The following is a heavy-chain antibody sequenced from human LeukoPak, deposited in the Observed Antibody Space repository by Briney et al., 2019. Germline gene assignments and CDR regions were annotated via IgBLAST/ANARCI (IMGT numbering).Heavy chain of an antibody. CDR2: ITGSSDST. V-gene: IGHV3-23*01. CDR3: AKGSSSARPYYFDY. Sequence: GGSLRLSCAASRFTFSNYVMSWVRQAPGKGLEWVSAITGSSDSTRYADSVKGRFTISRDNSKNTLYLQMNSLRAEDTAVYYCAKGSSSARPYYFDYWGQGTPVTVSS. J-gene: IGHJ4*02. D-gene: IGHD6-25*01. CDR1: RFTFSNYV.